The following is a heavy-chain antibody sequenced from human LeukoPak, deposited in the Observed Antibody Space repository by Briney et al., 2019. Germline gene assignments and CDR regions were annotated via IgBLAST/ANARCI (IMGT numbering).Heavy chain of an antibody. CDR3: ASYVGRPYGSGKLDY. V-gene: IGHV4-34*01. CDR1: GGSFSGYY. CDR2: INHSGST. D-gene: IGHD3-10*01. Sequence: PSETLSLTCAVYGGSFSGYYWSWIRQPPGKGLEWIGEINHSGSTNYNPSLKSRVTISVDTSKNQFSLKLSSVTAAGTAVYYCASYVGRPYGSGKLDYWGQGTLVTVSS. J-gene: IGHJ4*02.